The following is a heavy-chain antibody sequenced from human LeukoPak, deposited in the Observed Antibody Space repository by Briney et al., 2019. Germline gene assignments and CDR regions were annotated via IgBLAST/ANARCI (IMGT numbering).Heavy chain of an antibody. D-gene: IGHD3-16*01. CDR3: ARAGGFPAYFDY. CDR2: IYYTGST. CDR1: GDSINSGGYY. J-gene: IGHJ4*02. Sequence: SQTLSLTCTVSGDSINSGGYYWSWIRQHPGKGLEWIGFIYYTGSTYYNPSLKSRATISMDTSKNQFSLKLSSVTAADAAVYYCARAGGFPAYFDYWGQGTLVTVSS. V-gene: IGHV4-31*03.